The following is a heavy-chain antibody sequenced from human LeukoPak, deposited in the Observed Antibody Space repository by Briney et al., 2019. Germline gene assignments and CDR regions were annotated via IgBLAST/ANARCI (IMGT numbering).Heavy chain of an antibody. CDR1: GFTVSSNY. Sequence: GGSLRLSCAASGFTVSSNYMSWVRQAPGKGLEWVSVIYSSGSTYYADSVKGRFTISRDNSKNTLHLQMNTLRAEDTAVYYCARDAVWFGEEDYWGQGTLVTVSS. CDR3: ARDAVWFGEEDY. J-gene: IGHJ4*02. D-gene: IGHD3-10*01. V-gene: IGHV3-53*01. CDR2: IYSSGST.